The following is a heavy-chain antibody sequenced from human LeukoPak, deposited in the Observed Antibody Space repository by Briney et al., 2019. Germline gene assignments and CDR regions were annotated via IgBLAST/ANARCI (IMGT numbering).Heavy chain of an antibody. Sequence: GRSLRLSCTASGFTFGDYGLGWVRQAPGKGLEWIGFIGSKGYGGTTEYAASVEGRFSISRDDSKSIAYLQMNSPKTEDTAVYYCTRDRGVADVWGKGTTVTISS. CDR3: TRDRGVADV. D-gene: IGHD2-15*01. J-gene: IGHJ6*04. CDR2: IGSKGYGGTT. V-gene: IGHV3-49*04. CDR1: GFTFGDYG.